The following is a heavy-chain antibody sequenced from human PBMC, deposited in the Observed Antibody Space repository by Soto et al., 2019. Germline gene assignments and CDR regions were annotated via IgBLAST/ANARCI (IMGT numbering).Heavy chain of an antibody. Sequence: PGGSLRLSCAASGFSVRSNYLTWVRQAPGKGLQWVSVLYPDGRPFYAASVRDRFTINPDTSKNQFSLHLNSVTPEDTAVYYCTREVDDGPNYFDPWGQGTLVTV. V-gene: IGHV3-53*01. CDR1: GFSVRSNY. J-gene: IGHJ5*02. CDR3: TREVDDGPNYFDP. D-gene: IGHD4-4*01. CDR2: LYPDGRP.